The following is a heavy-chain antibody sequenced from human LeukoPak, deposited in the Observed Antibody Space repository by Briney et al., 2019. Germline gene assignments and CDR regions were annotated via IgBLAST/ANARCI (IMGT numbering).Heavy chain of an antibody. J-gene: IGHJ4*02. CDR1: GFTVSNNY. D-gene: IGHD3-10*01. V-gene: IGHV3-66*01. Sequence: GGSLRLLCAASGFTVSNNYMSWVRQAPGKGLEWVSVIYANNSTYYADSVKGRFTISRDKSKSTLYLQMNSLRAEDTAVYYCAGVMIRGAWNYWGQGTLVTVSS. CDR3: AGVMIRGAWNY. CDR2: IYANNST.